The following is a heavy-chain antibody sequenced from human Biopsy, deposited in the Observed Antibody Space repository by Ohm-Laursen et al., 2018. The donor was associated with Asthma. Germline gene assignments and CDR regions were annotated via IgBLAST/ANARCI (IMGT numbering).Heavy chain of an antibody. CDR1: GFTFSNYG. CDR3: VRWRSGYPDHYSDF. V-gene: IGHV3-30*03. Sequence: SLRLSCAASGFTFSNYGMHWVRQAPGKGLEWVALISSDVREWYADSVKGRFTIPRDNSKNTLDLQMNSLRGDDTAVYYCVRWRSGYPDHYSDFWGLGTLVTVSS. J-gene: IGHJ4*02. CDR2: ISSDVRE. D-gene: IGHD2-21*01.